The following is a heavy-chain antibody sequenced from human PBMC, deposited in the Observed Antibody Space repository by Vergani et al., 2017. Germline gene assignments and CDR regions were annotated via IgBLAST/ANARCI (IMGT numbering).Heavy chain of an antibody. D-gene: IGHD6-19*01. J-gene: IGHJ6*03. Sequence: QVQLQESGPGLVKPSETLSLTCTVSGDSVISTDYHWGWIRQPPGKGLEWIGYIYYSGSTNYNPSLKSRVTISVDTSKNQFSLKLSSVTAADTAVYYCARRTKVAGTYYYYMDVWGKGTTVTVSS. CDR2: IYYSGST. V-gene: IGHV4-61*08. CDR3: ARRTKVAGTYYYYMDV. CDR1: GDSVISTDYH.